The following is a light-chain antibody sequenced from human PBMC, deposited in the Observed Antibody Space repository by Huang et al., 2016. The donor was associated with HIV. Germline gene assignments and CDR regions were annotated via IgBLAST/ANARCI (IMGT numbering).Light chain of an antibody. CDR3: QQRKYWPPIT. Sequence: ETVLTQSPATLSLSPGERATLSCRASQSVNSYLAWYQQNPGQTPRLLIDDASNRATCTPARFSGSGSGTDFTLTISSLEPEDFAVYYCQQRKYWPPITFGQGTRLEIK. J-gene: IGKJ5*01. CDR2: DAS. V-gene: IGKV3-11*01. CDR1: QSVNSY.